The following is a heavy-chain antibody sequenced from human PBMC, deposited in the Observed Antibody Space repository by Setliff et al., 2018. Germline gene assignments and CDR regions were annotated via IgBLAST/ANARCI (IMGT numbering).Heavy chain of an antibody. Sequence: PSETLSLTCTVSGGSVSSGYDNWNWLRQPPGKGLEWIGSIFYSGRTFYNPSLKSRVTISVDTSKNQFSLTLSSVTAADTAVYYCARLPNYVWGSPVDYWGQGTLVTVSS. CDR1: GGSVSSGYDN. J-gene: IGHJ4*02. CDR3: ARLPNYVWGSPVDY. CDR2: IFYSGRT. V-gene: IGHV4-39*01. D-gene: IGHD3-16*01.